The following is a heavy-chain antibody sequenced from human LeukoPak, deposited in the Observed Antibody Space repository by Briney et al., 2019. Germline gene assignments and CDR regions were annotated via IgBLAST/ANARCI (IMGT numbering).Heavy chain of an antibody. V-gene: IGHV3-33*01. CDR2: IWSDGSNK. Sequence: PGGSLRLSCAASGFTFSTYGMHWVRQAPGKGREGVAVIWSDGSNKYNADSVKGRFTISRDNSKNTLYLQMNSLRAEDTAVYYCARDREHILTPLPGDYWGQGTLVTVSS. CDR3: ARDREHILTPLPGDY. J-gene: IGHJ4*02. D-gene: IGHD3-9*01. CDR1: GFTFSTYG.